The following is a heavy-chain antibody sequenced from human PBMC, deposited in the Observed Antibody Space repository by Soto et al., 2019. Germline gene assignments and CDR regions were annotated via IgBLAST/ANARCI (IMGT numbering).Heavy chain of an antibody. CDR1: GFTFSSYD. CDR3: TRGADGFDY. D-gene: IGHD3-16*01. CDR2: IATTGDT. V-gene: IGHV3-13*01. Sequence: EVQLVESGGELMKPGGSRRLSSAASGFTFSSYDFHWVREATGKGLEWVSGIATTGDTYYAGSVKGRFIMSRENAKNSLYLQMNSLRAGDTAVYYCTRGADGFDYWGQGTLVTVSS. J-gene: IGHJ4*02.